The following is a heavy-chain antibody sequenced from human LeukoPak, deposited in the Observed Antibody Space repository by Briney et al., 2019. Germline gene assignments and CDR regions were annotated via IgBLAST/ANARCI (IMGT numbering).Heavy chain of an antibody. Sequence: SETLSLTCAVYGRSFSGYYWSWIRQPPGKGLEWIGEINHSGSTNYNPSLKSRVTISVDTSKNQFSLKLSSVTAADTAVYYCARDRHSSGWYYYYYMDVWGKGTTVTVSS. CDR1: GRSFSGYY. CDR3: ARDRHSSGWYYYYYMDV. J-gene: IGHJ6*03. D-gene: IGHD6-19*01. V-gene: IGHV4-34*01. CDR2: INHSGST.